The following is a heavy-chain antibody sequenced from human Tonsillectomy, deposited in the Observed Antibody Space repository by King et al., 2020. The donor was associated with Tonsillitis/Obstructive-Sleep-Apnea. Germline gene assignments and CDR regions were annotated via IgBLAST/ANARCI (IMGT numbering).Heavy chain of an antibody. CDR3: VGDDKXGRHLDY. J-gene: IGHJ4*02. V-gene: IGHV1-46*03. CDR2: INPSDGIT. Sequence: QLVQSGAEVKKPGASVKVSCKASGYTFTRNYVHWVRQAPGQGLEWMGIINPSDGITTYAQKFQGRVTMTRDTSTGTVNMELSSLKAEVTAVYYCVGDDKXGRHLDYWXQGXLXSVSS. CDR1: GYTFTRNY. D-gene: IGHD3-22*01.